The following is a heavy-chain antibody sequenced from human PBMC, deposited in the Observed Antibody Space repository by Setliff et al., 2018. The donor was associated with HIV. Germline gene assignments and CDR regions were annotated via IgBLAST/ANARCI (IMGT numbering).Heavy chain of an antibody. CDR3: ARETDSSGWFFDY. V-gene: IGHV4-38-2*02. CDR2: MFHSGST. D-gene: IGHD6-19*01. J-gene: IGHJ4*02. Sequence: SETLSLTCAVSGYPISSGYFWAWIRQPPGKGLEWIGSMFHSGSTYYNPSLRSRVTLSLDRSDNHFSLNLSSVTAADTAVYYCARETDSSGWFFDYWGQGTLVTVSS. CDR1: GYPISSGYF.